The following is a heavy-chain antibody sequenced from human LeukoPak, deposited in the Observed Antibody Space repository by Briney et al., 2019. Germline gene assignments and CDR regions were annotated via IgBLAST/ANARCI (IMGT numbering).Heavy chain of an antibody. D-gene: IGHD3-22*01. V-gene: IGHV3-72*01. CDR1: GFTITDHH. CDR2: SKTTKPNSCTT. Sequence: PGGSLRLSCAASGFTITDHHMDWVRQAPGKGLEWVGRSKTTKPNSCTTQYAASVKGRFTISRDDSKNSLYLQLNSPKTEDTAVYYCTTGPMLLYYDTSDYNYVDYWGQGTLVTVSS. CDR3: TTGPMLLYYDTSDYNYVDY. J-gene: IGHJ4*02.